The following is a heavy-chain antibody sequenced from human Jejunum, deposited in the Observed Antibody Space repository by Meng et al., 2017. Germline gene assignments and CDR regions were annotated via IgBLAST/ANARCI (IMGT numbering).Heavy chain of an antibody. CDR3: ARAIRERYFDS. Sequence: QVQPQQSGPVLVNPSGPLPLSCSVSGSSTTAPFYWTWIRQAPGKGLEWIGEVWPSGATYYNPSLSSRITISIDTSNNQFSLEVAFLTAADTAVYYCARAIRERYFDSWGQGTLVTVSS. D-gene: IGHD1-14*01. CDR2: VWPSGAT. CDR1: GSSTTAPFY. V-gene: IGHV4-38-2*02. J-gene: IGHJ4*02.